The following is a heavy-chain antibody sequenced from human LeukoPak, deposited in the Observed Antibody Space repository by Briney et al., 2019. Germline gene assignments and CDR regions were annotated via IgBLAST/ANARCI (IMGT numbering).Heavy chain of an antibody. D-gene: IGHD5-12*01. J-gene: IGHJ4*02. CDR3: ARDLGQWLRCLDY. CDR2: INPNSGGT. Sequence: ASVKVSCKASGYTFTGYSMHWVRQAPGQGLERMGWINPNSGGTNYAQKFQGRVTMTRDTSISTAYMELSRLRSDDTAVYYCARDLGQWLRCLDYGGQGTLVTVSS. CDR1: GYTFTGYS. V-gene: IGHV1-2*02.